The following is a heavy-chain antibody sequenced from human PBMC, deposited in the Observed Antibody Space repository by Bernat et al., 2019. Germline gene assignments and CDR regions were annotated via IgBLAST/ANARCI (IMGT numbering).Heavy chain of an antibody. Sequence: EVQLVESGGGLVQPGGSQRLSCAASGFTFSSYWMSWVRQAPGKGLEWVANIKQDGSEKYYVDSVKGRFTISRDNAKNSLYLQMNSLRAEDTAVYYCARVQLVSDYYMDVWGKGTTVTVSS. CDR2: IKQDGSEK. J-gene: IGHJ6*03. CDR3: ARVQLVSDYYMDV. V-gene: IGHV3-7*03. CDR1: GFTFSSYW. D-gene: IGHD1-1*01.